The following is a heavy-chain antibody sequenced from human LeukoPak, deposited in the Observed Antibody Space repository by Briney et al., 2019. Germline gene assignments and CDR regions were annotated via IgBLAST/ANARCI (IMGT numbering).Heavy chain of an antibody. CDR3: AKTNTELGKNWFYP. CDR2: IRNDGTDK. CDR1: RFLLSLYG. Sequence: GGSLRLSCAVSRFLLSLYGAQWVRQAPGKGLEWVSFIRNDGTDKYYAASVKGRFTISRDNSKNTMYLQMNSLRGEDTADSSFAKTNTELGKNWFYPWGQGTLVIVSS. J-gene: IGHJ5*02. V-gene: IGHV3-30*02. D-gene: IGHD7-27*01.